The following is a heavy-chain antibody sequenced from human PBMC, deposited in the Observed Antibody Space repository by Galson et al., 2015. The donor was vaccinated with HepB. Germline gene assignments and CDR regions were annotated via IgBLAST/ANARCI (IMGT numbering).Heavy chain of an antibody. CDR3: ARLYGGMDV. CDR1: GFTFSSFD. Sequence: SLRLSCAASGFTFSSFDMNWVRQAPGKGLEWVSYITSSSSTTYYADSVKGRFTISRDNAKNSLYLQMNSLRDEDTAVYHCARLYGGMDVWGQGTTVTVSS. V-gene: IGHV3-48*02. D-gene: IGHD4-17*01. J-gene: IGHJ6*02. CDR2: ITSSSSTT.